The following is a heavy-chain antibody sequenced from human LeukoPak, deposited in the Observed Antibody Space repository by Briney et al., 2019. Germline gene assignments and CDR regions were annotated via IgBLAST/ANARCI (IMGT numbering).Heavy chain of an antibody. Sequence: SETLSLTCTVSGGSISSGGYYWSWIRQLPGKGLEWIGYIYHSGSTYYNPSLKSRVTMSVDTSKNQFSLKLSSVTAADTAVYYCARVAVVPAAKYYFDYWGQGTLVTVSS. J-gene: IGHJ4*02. V-gene: IGHV4-30-2*01. CDR3: ARVAVVPAAKYYFDY. CDR2: IYHSGST. CDR1: GGSISSGGYY. D-gene: IGHD2-2*01.